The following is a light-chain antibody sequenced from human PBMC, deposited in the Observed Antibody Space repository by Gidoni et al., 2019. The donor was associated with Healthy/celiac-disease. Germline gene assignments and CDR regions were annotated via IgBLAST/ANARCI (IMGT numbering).Light chain of an antibody. CDR1: QGIRND. CDR2: AAS. Sequence: AIQMTQSPSSLSASVGDRVTITCRASQGIRNDLGWYQQKPGKAPKLLIYAASSLQRGDPSRFRVSGSVTDFTLTISSLQPEDFATYYCLQDYNYPYTFGQGTKLEIK. CDR3: LQDYNYPYT. J-gene: IGKJ2*01. V-gene: IGKV1-6*01.